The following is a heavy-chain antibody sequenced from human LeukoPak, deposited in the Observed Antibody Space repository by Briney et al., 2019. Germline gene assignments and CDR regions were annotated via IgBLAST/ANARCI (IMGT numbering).Heavy chain of an antibody. CDR3: APIQSDY. Sequence: GGSLRLSCAASGFTFSSYWMSWVRQAPGKGLEWVANIKPDGSEKNYVDSVKGRFTISRDNPNNSLYRQMNSLRAEDAAVYYCAPIQSDYWGQGTLVTVSS. J-gene: IGHJ4*02. CDR2: IKPDGSEK. CDR1: GFTFSSYW. V-gene: IGHV3-7*01.